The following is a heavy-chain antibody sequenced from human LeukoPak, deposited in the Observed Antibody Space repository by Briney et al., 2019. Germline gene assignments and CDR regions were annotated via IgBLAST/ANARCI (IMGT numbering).Heavy chain of an antibody. V-gene: IGHV3-11*01. CDR2: ISSSGSTI. D-gene: IGHD2-2*02. J-gene: IGHJ3*02. Sequence: GGSLRLSCAASGFTFSDYYMSWLRQAPGKGLEGVSYISSSGSTIYYADSVKGRFTISRDNAKNSLYLQMNSLRAEDTAVYYCASSSGYCSSTSCYSAFDIWGQGTRVTVSS. CDR3: ASSSGYCSSTSCYSAFDI. CDR1: GFTFSDYY.